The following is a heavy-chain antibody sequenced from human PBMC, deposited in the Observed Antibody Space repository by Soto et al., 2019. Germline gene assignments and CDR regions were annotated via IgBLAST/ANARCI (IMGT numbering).Heavy chain of an antibody. CDR1: GFSFSNFA. V-gene: IGHV3-30*18. D-gene: IGHD6-19*01. CDR2: ISHDGSNK. CDR3: VKPNNSGWYTPYYYYFGRDV. J-gene: IGHJ6*02. Sequence: QVQLVESGGGVVQPGRSVRLSCAASGFSFSNFAMHWVRQAPGKGLEWVAVISHDGSNKYHADSVKGRFTISRDNSKNTVFRQMNSLSPEDGAVYYCVKPNNSGWYTPYYYYFGRDVWGQGTTLTVSS.